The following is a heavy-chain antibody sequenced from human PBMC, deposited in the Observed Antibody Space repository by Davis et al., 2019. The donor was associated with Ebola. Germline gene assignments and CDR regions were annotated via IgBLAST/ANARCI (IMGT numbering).Heavy chain of an antibody. CDR1: GGSFSGYY. CDR3: AYSYCISGSCYDNDY. D-gene: IGHD2-2*01. J-gene: IGHJ4*02. V-gene: IGHV4-34*01. CDR2: INHSGST. Sequence: MPSETLSLTFAVSGGSFSGYYLNWVRQPPGKGLEWIGEINHSGSTNYNPSLKSRVTISVDTSNNHFSLKLSSVTAADTAVYYCAYSYCISGSCYDNDYWGQGALVTVSS.